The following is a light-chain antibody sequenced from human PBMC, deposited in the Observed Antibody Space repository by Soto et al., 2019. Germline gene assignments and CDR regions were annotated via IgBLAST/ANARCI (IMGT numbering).Light chain of an antibody. CDR2: EVS. V-gene: IGLV2-14*01. Sequence: QSALTQPASVSGSPGQSITISCTGTSSDVGGYNYVSWYQQQAGKAPKLIIHEVSNRPSGISNRFSGSKSGNTASLTISGLQAEDEADYYCSSFTISRNTVIFGGGTQLTVL. CDR1: SSDVGGYNY. CDR3: SSFTISRNTVI. J-gene: IGLJ2*01.